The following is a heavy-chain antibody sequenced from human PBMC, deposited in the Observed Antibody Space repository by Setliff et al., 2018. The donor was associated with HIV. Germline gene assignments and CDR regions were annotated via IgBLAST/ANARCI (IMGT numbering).Heavy chain of an antibody. CDR1: GGSFSGYY. J-gene: IGHJ4*02. CDR3: TRGVRPYYFDY. Sequence: SETLSLTCAVYGGSFSGYYWSWIRQPPGKGLEWIGEINHSGSTNYNPSLKSRVTISVDTSKTQFSLKLSSVTAADTAVYYCTRGVRPYYFDYWGQGTLVTVSS. D-gene: IGHD1-1*01. CDR2: INHSGST. V-gene: IGHV4-34*01.